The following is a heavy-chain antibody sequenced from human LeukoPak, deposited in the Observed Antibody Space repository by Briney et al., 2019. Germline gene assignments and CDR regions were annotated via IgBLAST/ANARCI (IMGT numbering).Heavy chain of an antibody. J-gene: IGHJ4*02. CDR2: ISGSGGST. D-gene: IGHD6-19*01. Sequence: PGGSLRLSCAASGFTFSSYAMSWVRQAPGKGLEWVSAISGSGGSTYYADSVKGRFTISRDNSKNTLYLQMNSLRAEDTAVYYCAKGTSSGRIDAGPFDYWGQGTLVTVSS. CDR1: GFTFSSYA. V-gene: IGHV3-23*01. CDR3: AKGTSSGRIDAGPFDY.